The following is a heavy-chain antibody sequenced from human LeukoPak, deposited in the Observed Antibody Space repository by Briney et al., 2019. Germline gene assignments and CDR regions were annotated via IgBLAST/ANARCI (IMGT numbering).Heavy chain of an antibody. Sequence: PGGSLRLSCAASGFTFDDYAMTWVRHVPGRGLEWVSGINWNGRITKYADSVKDRFTISRQNTKNSLYLYMNSLGGEDTALYFCARGSVQLWLRDTYYYMDVWGKGTTVTVSS. D-gene: IGHD5-18*01. CDR3: ARGSVQLWLRDTYYYMDV. J-gene: IGHJ6*03. CDR2: INWNGRIT. V-gene: IGHV3-20*04. CDR1: GFTFDDYA.